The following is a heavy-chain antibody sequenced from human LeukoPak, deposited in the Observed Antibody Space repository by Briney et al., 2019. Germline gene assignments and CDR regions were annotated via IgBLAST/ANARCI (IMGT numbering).Heavy chain of an antibody. CDR2: INAGNGNT. Sequence: GASVKVSCKASGYTFTSYAMHWVRQAPGQRLEWMGWINAGNGNTKYSQKFQGRVTITRDTSASTAYMELSSLRAEDTALYYCAKGAELVATIGVDYWGQGTLVTVSS. CDR1: GYTFTSYA. J-gene: IGHJ4*02. D-gene: IGHD5-12*01. CDR3: AKGAELVATIGVDY. V-gene: IGHV1-3*01.